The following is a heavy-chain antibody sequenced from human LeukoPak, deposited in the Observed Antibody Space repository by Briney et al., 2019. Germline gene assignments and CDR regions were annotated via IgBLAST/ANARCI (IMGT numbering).Heavy chain of an antibody. CDR3: ARVRVRDGYKTHSYYYYGMDV. Sequence: GPVKVSCKASGYTFTGYYMHWVRQAPGQGLEWMGWINPNSGGTNYAQKFQGRVTMTRDTSISTAYMELSRLRSDDTAVYYCARVRVRDGYKTHSYYYYGMDVWGQGTTVTVSS. V-gene: IGHV1-2*02. CDR2: INPNSGGT. J-gene: IGHJ6*02. D-gene: IGHD5-12*01. CDR1: GYTFTGYY.